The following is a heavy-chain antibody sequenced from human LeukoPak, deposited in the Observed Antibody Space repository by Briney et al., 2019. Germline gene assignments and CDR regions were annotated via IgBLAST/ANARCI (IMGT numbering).Heavy chain of an antibody. D-gene: IGHD3-10*01. CDR2: INHSGST. J-gene: IGHJ5*02. V-gene: IGHV4-34*01. CDR1: GGSFSGYY. Sequence: SETLSLTCAVYGGSFSGYYWSWIRQPPGKGLEWIGEINHSGSTNYNPSLKSRVTISADTSKNQLSLKLSSVTAADTAVYYCARGPGGNWFDPWGQGTLVTVSS. CDR3: ARGPGGNWFDP.